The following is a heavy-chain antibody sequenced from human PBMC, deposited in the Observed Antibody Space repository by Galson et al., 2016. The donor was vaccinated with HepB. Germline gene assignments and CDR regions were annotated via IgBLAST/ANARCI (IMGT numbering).Heavy chain of an antibody. CDR1: GGSFSGYH. J-gene: IGHJ4*02. V-gene: IGHV4-34*01. D-gene: IGHD3-3*01. Sequence: SETLSLTCAVYGGSFSGYHWSWIRQPPGKGLEWIGEINHSGSTNYNPSLKSRVTISVDTSKTQFSLKLSSVTAADTAVYYCARGRGVLRFLEWLSYYFDYWGQGTLVTVSS. CDR2: INHSGST. CDR3: ARGRGVLRFLEWLSYYFDY.